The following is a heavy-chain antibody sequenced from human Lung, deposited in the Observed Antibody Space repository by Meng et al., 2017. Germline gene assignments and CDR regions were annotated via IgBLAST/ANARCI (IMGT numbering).Heavy chain of an antibody. CDR3: ASYGDFAFFGY. Sequence: QVRLVQSGAEVKKPGASVQVSCNASGYTFTNYYMHCVRQAPGQGLEWMGMINPSDGITTYAQKLQGKVTMTRDTSTSTVYMELSSLRSEDTAVYYCASYGDFAFFGYWGQGSLVTVSS. D-gene: IGHD4-17*01. J-gene: IGHJ4*02. CDR2: INPSDGIT. V-gene: IGHV1-46*03. CDR1: GYTFTNYY.